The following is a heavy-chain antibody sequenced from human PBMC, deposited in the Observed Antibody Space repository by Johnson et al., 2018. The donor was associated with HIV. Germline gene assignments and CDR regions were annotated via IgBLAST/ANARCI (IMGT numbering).Heavy chain of an antibody. CDR1: GFTFSDHA. J-gene: IGHJ3*02. CDR3: AVGLNTDAFDI. D-gene: IGHD3/OR15-3a*01. CDR2: ISYDGSNK. Sequence: QVQLVESGGGVVHPGRSLRVSCAASGFTFSDHAIHWVRQAPGKGLEWVAVISYDGSNKYYADSVKGRFTISRDNSKNTLYLQMNSLRAEDTAVYYCAVGLNTDAFDIWGQGTMVTVSS. V-gene: IGHV3-30-3*01.